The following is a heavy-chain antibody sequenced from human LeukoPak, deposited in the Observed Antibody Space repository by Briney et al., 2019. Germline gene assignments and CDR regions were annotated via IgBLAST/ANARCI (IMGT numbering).Heavy chain of an antibody. CDR3: AKDLSPLYYYYGMDV. V-gene: IGHV3-48*04. CDR1: GFTFSSYS. J-gene: IGHJ6*02. Sequence: GGSLRPSCAASGFTFSSYSMNWVRQAPGKGQEWVSYISSSSTIYYADSVKGRFTISRDNAKNSLYLQMNSLRAEDTAVYYCAKDLSPLYYYYGMDVWGQGTTVTVSS. CDR2: ISSSSTI.